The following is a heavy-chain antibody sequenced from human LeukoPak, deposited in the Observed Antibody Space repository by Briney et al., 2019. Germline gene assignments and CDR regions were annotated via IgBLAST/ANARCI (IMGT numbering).Heavy chain of an antibody. CDR1: GFTFSSYA. V-gene: IGHV3-23*01. Sequence: GGSLRLSCAASGFTFSSYAMSWVRQAPGKRLEWVPAIRGRGGSTYYADSVKGRFTISRDNSKNTLYLQMNSLRAEDTAVYYCAKDVYYYGSGSQTRVFDYWGQGTLVTVSS. D-gene: IGHD3-10*01. CDR2: IRGRGGST. J-gene: IGHJ4*02. CDR3: AKDVYYYGSGSQTRVFDY.